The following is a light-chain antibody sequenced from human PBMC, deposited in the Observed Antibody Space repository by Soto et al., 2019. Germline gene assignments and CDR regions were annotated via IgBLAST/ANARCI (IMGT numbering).Light chain of an antibody. CDR2: EVT. CDR3: TSYTSSTTYV. V-gene: IGLV2-14*01. CDR1: SSDVGSYNF. J-gene: IGLJ1*01. Sequence: ALTQPASVSGSPGQSITISCTGTSSDVGSYNFVSWYQQHPGKAPKLMIYEVTNRPSGVSNRFSGSKSGNTASLTISGLQAEEEADYYCTSYTSSTTYVLATGTKVTVL.